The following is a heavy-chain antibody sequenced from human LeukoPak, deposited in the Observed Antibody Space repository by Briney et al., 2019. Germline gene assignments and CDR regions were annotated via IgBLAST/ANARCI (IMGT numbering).Heavy chain of an antibody. Sequence: GGSLRLSCAASGFTVSSNYMSWVRQAPGKGLEWVSVIYSGGSTYYADSVKGRFTISRDNAKNSLFLQMSSLGAEDTAVYYCARDRLYCGGDCYPDYWGQGTLVTVSS. CDR1: GFTVSSNY. CDR3: ARDRLYCGGDCYPDY. V-gene: IGHV3-53*01. CDR2: IYSGGST. J-gene: IGHJ4*02. D-gene: IGHD2-21*02.